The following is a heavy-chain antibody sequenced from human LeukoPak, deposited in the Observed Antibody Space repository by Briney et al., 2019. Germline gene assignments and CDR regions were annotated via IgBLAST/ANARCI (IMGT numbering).Heavy chain of an antibody. D-gene: IGHD2-2*01. CDR1: GGTFSSYA. Sequence: ASVKVSCKASGGTFSSYAISWVRQAPGQGLEWMGGIIPIFGTANYAQKFQGRVTITADESTSTTYMELSSLRSEDTALYYCGRWGVPVVMRGSAFDIWAKGQMVTVSS. CDR3: GRWGVPVVMRGSAFDI. CDR2: IIPIFGTA. J-gene: IGHJ3*02. V-gene: IGHV1-69*13.